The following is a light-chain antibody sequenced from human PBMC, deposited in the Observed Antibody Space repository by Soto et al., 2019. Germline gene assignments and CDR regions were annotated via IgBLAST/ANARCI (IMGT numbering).Light chain of an antibody. CDR3: CSYAGSAAVL. CDR2: ETT. CDR1: SSDVGSYNL. V-gene: IGLV2-23*01. Sequence: QSALTQPASVSGSTGRSITISCTGSSSDVGSYNLVSWYQQHPGRAPKLIIYETTKRPSGVSNRFSGSKSGNTASVTVSGLQAEDESDYYCCSYAGSAAVLFGGGTKLTV. J-gene: IGLJ2*01.